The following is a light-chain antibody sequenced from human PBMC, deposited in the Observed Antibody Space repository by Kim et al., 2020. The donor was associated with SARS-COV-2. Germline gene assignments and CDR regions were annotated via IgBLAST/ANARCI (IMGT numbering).Light chain of an antibody. CDR3: QQYDNWPPLT. V-gene: IGKV3-15*01. Sequence: SPGDRATLPCRASQSVSSNLAWYQQKPGQAPRLLIYGASTRATGIPARFSGSGSGTEFTLTISSLQSEDFAVYYCQQYDNWPPLTFGGGTKVDIK. CDR1: QSVSSN. CDR2: GAS. J-gene: IGKJ4*01.